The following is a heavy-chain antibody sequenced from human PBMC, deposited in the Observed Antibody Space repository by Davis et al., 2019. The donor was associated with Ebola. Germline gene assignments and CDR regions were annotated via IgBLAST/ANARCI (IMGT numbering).Heavy chain of an antibody. CDR3: AGGHYYYYGMDV. V-gene: IGHV3-11*06. CDR1: GFTFSDYY. Sequence: GGSLRLSCAASGFTFSDYYMSWIRQAPGKGLEWVSYISSSSSYTNYADSVKGRFTISRDNAKNSLYLQMNSLRAEDTAVYYCAGGHYYYYGMDVWGQGTTVTVSS. J-gene: IGHJ6*02. D-gene: IGHD3-10*01. CDR2: ISSSSSYT.